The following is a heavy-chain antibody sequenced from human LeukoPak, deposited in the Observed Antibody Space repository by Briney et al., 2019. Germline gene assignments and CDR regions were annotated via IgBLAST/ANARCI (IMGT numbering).Heavy chain of an antibody. CDR2: ISYDGSNK. CDR3: AKDRTVGASYWYFDL. D-gene: IGHD1-26*01. Sequence: GGSLRLSCAASGFTFSSYAMHWVRQAPGKGLEWVAVISYDGSNKYYADSVKGRFTISRDNSKNTLYLQMNSLRAEDTAIYYCAKDRTVGASYWYFDLWGRGTLVTVSS. J-gene: IGHJ2*01. CDR1: GFTFSSYA. V-gene: IGHV3-30-3*01.